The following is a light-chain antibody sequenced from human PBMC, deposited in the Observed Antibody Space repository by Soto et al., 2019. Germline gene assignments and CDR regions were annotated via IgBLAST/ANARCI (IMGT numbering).Light chain of an antibody. V-gene: IGLV2-14*01. CDR1: SSDVGGYDY. CDR2: EVS. J-gene: IGLJ1*01. Sequence: QSVLTQPASVSGSPGQSITISCTGTSSDVGGYDYVSWYQLHPGKAPKLMVFEVSNRPSGVSYRFSGSKSGNTASLTISGLQAEDEADYYCSSYTTNTGLEYVFGTGTKVTVL. CDR3: SSYTTNTGLEYV.